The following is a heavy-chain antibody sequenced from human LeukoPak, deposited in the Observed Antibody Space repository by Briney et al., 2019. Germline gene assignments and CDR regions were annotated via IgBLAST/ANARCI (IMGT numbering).Heavy chain of an antibody. CDR1: GGSISRSSYY. D-gene: IGHD5-18*01. CDR2: IYYSGST. CDR3: ARGGYSYPYYYYMDV. Sequence: PSETLSLTCTVSGGSISRSSYYWGWIRQPPGKGLEWIGSIYYSGSTYYNPSLKSRVTISVDTSKNQFSLKLSSVTAADTAVYYCARGGYSYPYYYYMDVWGKGTTVTVSS. V-gene: IGHV4-39*07. J-gene: IGHJ6*03.